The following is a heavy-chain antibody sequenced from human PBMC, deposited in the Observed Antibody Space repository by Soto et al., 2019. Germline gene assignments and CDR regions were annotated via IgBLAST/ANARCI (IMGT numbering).Heavy chain of an antibody. CDR2: TYYRSKWYN. CDR1: GDSVSSNSAA. D-gene: IGHD6-13*01. CDR3: ARDQQQLPLLYYYYGMDV. V-gene: IGHV6-1*01. J-gene: IGHJ6*02. Sequence: QVQLQQSGPGLVKPSQTLSLTCAISGDSVSSNSAAWNWIRQSPSRGLEWLGRTYYRSKWYNDYAVSVKSRITINPDTSKNQFSLQLNSVTPEDTAVYYCARDQQQLPLLYYYYGMDVWGHGTTVTVSS.